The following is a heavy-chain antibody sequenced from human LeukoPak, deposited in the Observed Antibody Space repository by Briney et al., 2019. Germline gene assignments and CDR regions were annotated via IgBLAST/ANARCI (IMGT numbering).Heavy chain of an antibody. D-gene: IGHD3-22*01. Sequence: ASVKVSCKASGYTFTGYYMHWVRQAPGQGLEWMGWINPNSGGTNYAQKFQGRVTMTRDTSISTAYMELSRLRSDDTAVYYCARVYYYDSSGYLGNDAFDIWGKGTTVTVSS. CDR3: ARVYYYDSSGYLGNDAFDI. CDR1: GYTFTGYY. CDR2: INPNSGGT. J-gene: IGHJ3*02. V-gene: IGHV1-2*02.